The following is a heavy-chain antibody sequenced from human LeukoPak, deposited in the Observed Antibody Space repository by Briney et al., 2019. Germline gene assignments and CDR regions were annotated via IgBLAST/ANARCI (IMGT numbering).Heavy chain of an antibody. D-gene: IGHD1-1*01. Sequence: ASVKVSCXASGYTFTSYDINWVRQATGQGLEWMGWMNPNSGNTGYAQKFQGRVTMTRNTSISTAYMELSSLRSEDTAVYYCALSWSWKNWFDPWGQGTLVTVSS. V-gene: IGHV1-8*01. CDR1: GYTFTSYD. J-gene: IGHJ5*02. CDR3: ALSWSWKNWFDP. CDR2: MNPNSGNT.